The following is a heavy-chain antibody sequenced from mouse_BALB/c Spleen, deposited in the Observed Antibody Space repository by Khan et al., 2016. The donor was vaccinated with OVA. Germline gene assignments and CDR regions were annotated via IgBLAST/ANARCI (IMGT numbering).Heavy chain of an antibody. Sequence: VQLQESGPGLVAPSQSLSIICTISGFSLTNYGVHWVRQPPGKGLEWLVVIWSDGSATYNSALKSRLSIRKDNSKSQVFLKMNSIQTDDTAIYYCARQPYYHYYIMDYWGQGTSVTVSS. J-gene: IGHJ4*01. D-gene: IGHD2-10*01. CDR2: IWSDGSA. CDR3: ARQPYYHYYIMDY. V-gene: IGHV2-6-1*01. CDR1: GFSLTNYG.